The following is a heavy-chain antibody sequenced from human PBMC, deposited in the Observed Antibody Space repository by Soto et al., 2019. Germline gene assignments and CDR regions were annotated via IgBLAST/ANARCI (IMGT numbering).Heavy chain of an antibody. D-gene: IGHD3-9*01. J-gene: IGHJ4*02. CDR3: TTGIYYDILTGYHNVAY. V-gene: IGHV3-15*01. CDR1: GFNLSHPW. Sequence: GGSLRLSCVASGFNLSHPWMTWVRQAAGKGLDWVGRIKSKTDGGTADYAAPVKGRATISRDDSKNTVYLQMNSLKTEDTAAYYCTTGIYYDILTGYHNVAYWGQGALVTVSS. CDR2: IKSKTDGGTA.